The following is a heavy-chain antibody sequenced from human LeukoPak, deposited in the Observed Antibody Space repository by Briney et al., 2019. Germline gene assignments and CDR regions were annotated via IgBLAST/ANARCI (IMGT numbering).Heavy chain of an antibody. J-gene: IGHJ6*02. CDR2: IGGSDGRT. CDR3: AKDPIRRFGELSAYYYGMDV. D-gene: IGHD3-10*01. Sequence: PGGSLRLSWAASGFTFSTYAMSWVRQAPGKGLEWVSLIGGSDGRTRYADSVKGRFTISRDNSKNTLYLEMNSLRAEDTAVYYCAKDPIRRFGELSAYYYGMDVWGQGTTVTVSS. CDR1: GFTFSTYA. V-gene: IGHV3-23*01.